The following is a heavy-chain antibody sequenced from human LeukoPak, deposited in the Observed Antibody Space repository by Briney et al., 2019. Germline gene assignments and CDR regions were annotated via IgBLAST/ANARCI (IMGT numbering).Heavy chain of an antibody. J-gene: IGHJ4*02. V-gene: IGHV3-23*01. CDR3: AKDVGKWESLHFFDY. CDR1: GFTLSTNA. D-gene: IGHD1-26*01. Sequence: GGSLRLSCLTSGFTLSTNAMSWVRQAPGKGLECISDISGSGASTYYADSVKGRFTISRDDSRNTLYLQMNSLRGDDTAVYYCAKDVGKWESLHFFDYWGQGTLVTVSS. CDR2: ISGSGAST.